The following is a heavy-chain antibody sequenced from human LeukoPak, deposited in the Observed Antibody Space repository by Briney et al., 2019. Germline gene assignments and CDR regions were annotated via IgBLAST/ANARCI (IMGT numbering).Heavy chain of an antibody. CDR1: GFTFSSNW. CDR3: ARNYD. D-gene: IGHD3-16*01. J-gene: IGHJ4*02. V-gene: IGHV3-7*04. CDR2: INQDGGEK. Sequence: GGSLRLSCTASGFTFSSNWMTWVRQAPGKGLEWVANINQDGGEKYYVDSVKGRFTISRDNAKNSLYLQMNSLRAEDTAVYYCARNYDWGQGTLVTVSS.